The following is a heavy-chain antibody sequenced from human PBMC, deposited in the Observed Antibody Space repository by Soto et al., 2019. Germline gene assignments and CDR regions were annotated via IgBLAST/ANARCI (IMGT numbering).Heavy chain of an antibody. CDR1: GGSISSYY. CDR2: IYYSGST. D-gene: IGHD2-2*02. Sequence: SETLALTCTVSGGSISSYYWSWIRQPPGKGLEWIGYIYYSGSTNYNPSLKSRVTISVDTSKNQFSLKLSSVTAADTAVYYCARVYGGAFDYRGQPTLLTVSS. V-gene: IGHV4-59*01. J-gene: IGHJ4*02. CDR3: ARVYGGAFDY.